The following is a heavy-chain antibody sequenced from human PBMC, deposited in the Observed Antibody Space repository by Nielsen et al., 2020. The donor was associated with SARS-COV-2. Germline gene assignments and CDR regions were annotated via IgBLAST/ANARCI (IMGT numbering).Heavy chain of an antibody. V-gene: IGHV3-53*01. CDR3: ARDRGGMDV. Sequence: GESLKISCAASGFTFSSYAMHWVRQAPGKGLEWVSVIYSGGSTYYADSVKGRFTISRDNSKNTLYLQMNSLRAEDTAVYYCARDRGGMDVWGQGTTVTVSS. CDR2: IYSGGST. CDR1: GFTFSSYA. J-gene: IGHJ6*02. D-gene: IGHD3-10*01.